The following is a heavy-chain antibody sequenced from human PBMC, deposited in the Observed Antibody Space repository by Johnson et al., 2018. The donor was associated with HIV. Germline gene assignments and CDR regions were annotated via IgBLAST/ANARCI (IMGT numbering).Heavy chain of an antibody. J-gene: IGHJ3*02. V-gene: IGHV3-9*01. Sequence: VQLVESGGGLVQPGRSLRLSCAASGFTFDDYAMHWVRQATGKGLEWVSGISLNSGSIGYADAVKGRFTISRDNSKNTLYLQMNSLRAEDTAVYYCAREATMVREVNDGFDIWGQGTMVTVSS. CDR1: GFTFDDYA. CDR3: AREATMVREVNDGFDI. D-gene: IGHD3-10*01. CDR2: ISLNSGSI.